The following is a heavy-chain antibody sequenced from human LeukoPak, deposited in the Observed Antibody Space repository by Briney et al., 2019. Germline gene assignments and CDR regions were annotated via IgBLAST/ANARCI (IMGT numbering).Heavy chain of an antibody. CDR1: GFTFSSYE. V-gene: IGHV3-48*03. D-gene: IGHD6-13*01. CDR2: ISSSGSTI. CDR3: ARVRRYSSSWSRIDY. J-gene: IGHJ4*02. Sequence: PGGSLRLSCAASGFTFSSYEMNWVRQAPGKGLEWVSYISSSGSTIYYADSVKGRFTISRDNAKNSLYLQMNSLRAEDTAVYYCARVRRYSSSWSRIDYWGQGTLVTVSS.